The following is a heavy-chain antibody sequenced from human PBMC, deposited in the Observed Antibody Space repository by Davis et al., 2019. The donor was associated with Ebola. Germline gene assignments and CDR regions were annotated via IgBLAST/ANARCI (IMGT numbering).Heavy chain of an antibody. D-gene: IGHD6-19*01. CDR1: GFTFSSYS. CDR3: ARGPGNRSGWKRVGYYGMDV. CDR2: ISSSSSYI. Sequence: GESLKISCAASGFTFSSYSMNWVRQAPGKGLEWVSSISSSSSYIYYADSVKGRFTISRDNAKNSLYLQMNSLRAEDTAVYYCARGPGNRSGWKRVGYYGMDVWGQGTTVTVSS. V-gene: IGHV3-21*01. J-gene: IGHJ6*02.